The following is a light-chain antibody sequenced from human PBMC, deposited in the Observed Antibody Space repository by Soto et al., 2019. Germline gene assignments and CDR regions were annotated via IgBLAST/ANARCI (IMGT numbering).Light chain of an antibody. Sequence: QSALTQPASVSGSPGQSIAISCTGTSGDIGAYNYVSWYQHHPGKGPKLMIYDVSNRPSGVSNRFSGSKSGNTASLTLSGLQADDEADYYCRSYTSSSTLYVFGTGTKVTVL. V-gene: IGLV2-14*03. CDR2: DVS. CDR3: RSYTSSSTLYV. J-gene: IGLJ1*01. CDR1: SGDIGAYNY.